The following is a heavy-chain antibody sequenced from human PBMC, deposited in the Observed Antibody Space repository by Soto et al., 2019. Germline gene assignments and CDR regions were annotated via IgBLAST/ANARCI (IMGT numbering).Heavy chain of an antibody. Sequence: GGSLRLSCAASGFTFSNAWMSWVRQAPGKGLEWVGRIKSKTDGGKTDYAAPVKGRFTISRDDSKNTLYLQMNSLKTEDTAVYYCTTEDIVVVPAAMGTLDYWGQGTLVTVSS. D-gene: IGHD2-2*01. CDR3: TTEDIVVVPAAMGTLDY. J-gene: IGHJ4*02. CDR2: IKSKTDGGKT. CDR1: GFTFSNAW. V-gene: IGHV3-15*01.